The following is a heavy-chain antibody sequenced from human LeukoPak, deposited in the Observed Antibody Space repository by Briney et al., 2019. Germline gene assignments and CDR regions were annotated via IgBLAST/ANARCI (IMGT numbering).Heavy chain of an antibody. CDR3: ARGCSSTSCYGFDY. J-gene: IGHJ4*02. Sequence: GGSLRLSCAASGFTVSSKYMSWVRQAPGKGLEWVSGIYSGGSTYSADSVKGRFTISRDNSKNTLYLQMNSLRAEDTAVYYCARGCSSTSCYGFDYWGQGTLVTVSS. D-gene: IGHD2-2*01. V-gene: IGHV3-53*01. CDR2: IYSGGST. CDR1: GFTVSSKY.